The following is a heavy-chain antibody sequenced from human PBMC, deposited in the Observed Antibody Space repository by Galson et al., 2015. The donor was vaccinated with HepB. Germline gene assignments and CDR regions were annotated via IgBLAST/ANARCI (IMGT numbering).Heavy chain of an antibody. Sequence: SVKVSCKASGGTFSSYTISWVRQAPGQGLEWMGRIIPILGIANYAQKFQGRVTITADKSTSTAYMELSSLRSEDTAVYYCARDSRSGQQLEVGAFDIWGQGTMVTVSS. CDR3: ARDSRSGQQLEVGAFDI. V-gene: IGHV1-69*04. D-gene: IGHD6-13*01. J-gene: IGHJ3*02. CDR2: IIPILGIA. CDR1: GGTFSSYT.